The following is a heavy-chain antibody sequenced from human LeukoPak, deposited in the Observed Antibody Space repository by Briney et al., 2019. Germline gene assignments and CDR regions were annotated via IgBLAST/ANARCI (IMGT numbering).Heavy chain of an antibody. CDR2: MNPNSGNT. D-gene: IGHD6-19*01. CDR1: GYTFTSYD. J-gene: IGHJ4*02. Sequence: ASVKVSCKASGYTFTSYDINWVRQATGQGLEWMGWMNPNSGNTGYAQKFQGRVTMTRNTSISTAYMELRSLRSDDTAVYYCARDRSYSSGWYLSDYWGQGTLVTVSS. CDR3: ARDRSYSSGWYLSDY. V-gene: IGHV1-8*01.